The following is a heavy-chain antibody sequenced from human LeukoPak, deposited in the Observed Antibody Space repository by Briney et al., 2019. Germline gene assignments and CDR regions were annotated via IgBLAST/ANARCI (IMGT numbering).Heavy chain of an antibody. CDR3: ARQPDDFSGWNNGQDYFDY. J-gene: IGHJ4*02. Sequence: PGGSLRLSCAASGFTVSSNYMSWVRQAPGKGLEWVSVSYTGGNTHYADSVKGRFTISRDNSKNTLYLQMNSLRAEDTAVYYCARQPDDFSGWNNGQDYFDYWGQGTLVTVSS. CDR2: SYTGGNT. D-gene: IGHD6-19*01. V-gene: IGHV3-66*04. CDR1: GFTVSSNY.